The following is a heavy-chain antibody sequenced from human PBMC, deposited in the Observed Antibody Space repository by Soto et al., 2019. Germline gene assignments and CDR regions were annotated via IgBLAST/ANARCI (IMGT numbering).Heavy chain of an antibody. Sequence: TVSLTCTISGGSISSDNHYWSWIRQHPGKGLEWIGYIHYTGSTYYNPSLESRVTISVDTSKNQFSLNLNSVTAADTAVFYCAREVIAPAASDAFDIWGQGTMVTVSS. CDR3: AREVIAPAASDAFDI. CDR1: GGSISSDNHY. D-gene: IGHD2-2*01. V-gene: IGHV4-31*03. CDR2: IHYTGST. J-gene: IGHJ3*02.